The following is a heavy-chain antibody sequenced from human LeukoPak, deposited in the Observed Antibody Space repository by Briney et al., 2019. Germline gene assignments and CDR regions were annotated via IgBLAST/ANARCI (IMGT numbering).Heavy chain of an antibody. J-gene: IGHJ4*02. CDR2: IYTGGNT. Sequence: GGSLRLSCAASGLTVDSNYLSWVRQAPGKGLEWVSTIYTGGNTYYAASVKGRFTISRDLSKNTVFLHMNSLRAEDTAMYYCARGDDSGYYDYFDYWGQGALVTVSS. V-gene: IGHV3-53*01. CDR3: ARGDDSGYYDYFDY. CDR1: GLTVDSNY. D-gene: IGHD3-22*01.